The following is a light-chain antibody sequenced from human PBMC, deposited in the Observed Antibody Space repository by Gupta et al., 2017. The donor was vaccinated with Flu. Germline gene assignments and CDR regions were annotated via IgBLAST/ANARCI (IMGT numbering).Light chain of an antibody. CDR1: QSLVHTDGSTY. CDR2: QVS. Sequence: ISGRSNQSLVHTDGSTYLKWFQQRPGHPPRRLFYQVSARDSGVPDRCSASGSDTDFTLKISGVEAEDIAIYYCMQGTQWPWTFGQGTKVEVK. J-gene: IGKJ1*01. CDR3: MQGTQWPWT. V-gene: IGKV2-30*02.